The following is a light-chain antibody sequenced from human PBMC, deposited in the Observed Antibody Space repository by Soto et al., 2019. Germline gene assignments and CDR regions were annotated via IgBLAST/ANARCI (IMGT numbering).Light chain of an antibody. CDR2: DAS. Sequence: DIQMTQSPSTLSTSVGDRVTITCRASQSISSWLAWYQQKPGKAPKLLIYDASSLESGVPSRFSGSGSGTEFTLTISGLQPGDFATYYCQQYNSYSPWPFXQGTKV. CDR1: QSISSW. V-gene: IGKV1-5*01. J-gene: IGKJ1*01. CDR3: QQYNSYSPWP.